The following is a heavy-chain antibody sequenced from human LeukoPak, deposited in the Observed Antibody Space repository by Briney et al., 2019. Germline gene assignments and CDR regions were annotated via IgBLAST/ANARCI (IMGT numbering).Heavy chain of an antibody. CDR3: ARAHSSGWPHMFDP. V-gene: IGHV4-34*01. D-gene: IGHD6-19*01. Sequence: SETLSRTCAVYGGSLRGYYWTWIRQPPGKGLEWSGEINHSGSTNYNPSLKSRVTISVDTSKNQFSLKLSSVTAADTAVYYCARAHSSGWPHMFDPWGQGTLVTVPS. CDR2: INHSGST. CDR1: GGSLRGYY. J-gene: IGHJ5*02.